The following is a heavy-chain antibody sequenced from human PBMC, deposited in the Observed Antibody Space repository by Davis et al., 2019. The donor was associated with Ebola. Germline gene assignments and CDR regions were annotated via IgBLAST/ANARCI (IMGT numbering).Heavy chain of an antibody. CDR2: IWYDGSNK. J-gene: IGHJ3*02. V-gene: IGHV3-33*01. CDR3: ARVRGYPADAFDI. CDR1: GFTFSSYG. D-gene: IGHD2-15*01. Sequence: GGSLRLSCAASGFTFSSYGMHWVRQAPGKGLEWVAVIWYDGSNKYYADSVKGRFTISRDNSKNTLYLQMNSLRAEDTAVYYCARVRGYPADAFDIWGQGTMVTVSS.